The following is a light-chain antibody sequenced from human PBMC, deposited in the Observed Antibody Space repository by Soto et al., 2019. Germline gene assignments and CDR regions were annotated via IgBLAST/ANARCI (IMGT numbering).Light chain of an antibody. Sequence: EIVLTQSPGTLSLSPGERATLSCRASQSVSSSYLAWYQQKPGQAPRLLIYGASSRATGLPDRVSGSGSGTDFTLAISRLEPEDFAVYYCQQSGSSPYTFGQGTKLELK. CDR3: QQSGSSPYT. CDR1: QSVSSSY. J-gene: IGKJ2*01. V-gene: IGKV3-20*01. CDR2: GAS.